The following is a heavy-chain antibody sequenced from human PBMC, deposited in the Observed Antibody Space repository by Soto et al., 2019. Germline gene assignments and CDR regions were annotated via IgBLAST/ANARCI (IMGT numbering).Heavy chain of an antibody. CDR3: VRGGSSSRRTDY. CDR1: GYTFNIYG. CDR2: ISGYNGNT. D-gene: IGHD6-6*01. Sequence: QVQLVQSGAEVKKPGASVKVSCKAYGYTFNIYGITWVRQAPGQGLEWMGWISGYNGNTYYAQKLQGRVTMTTDTSMSTAYMELKSLKSDDTAVYYCVRGGSSSRRTDYWGQGTLVTVS. V-gene: IGHV1-18*01. J-gene: IGHJ4*02.